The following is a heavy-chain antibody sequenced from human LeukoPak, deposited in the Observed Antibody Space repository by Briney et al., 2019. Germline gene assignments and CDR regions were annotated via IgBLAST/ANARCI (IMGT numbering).Heavy chain of an antibody. CDR3: AREANSPTARYWYFDL. D-gene: IGHD2-21*01. V-gene: IGHV4-59*02. CDR2: VYYSGST. Sequence: SETLSLTCTVSGGSVSSYYWSWMRQSPGKGLEWIGYVYYSGSTNYNPALKSRVTISLDTSENQFSLKLSSVTAADTAVYYCAREANSPTARYWYFDLWGRGTRSLSPQ. CDR1: GGSVSSYY. J-gene: IGHJ2*01.